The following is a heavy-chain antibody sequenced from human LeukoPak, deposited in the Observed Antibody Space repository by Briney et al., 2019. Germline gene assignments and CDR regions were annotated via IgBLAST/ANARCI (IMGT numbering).Heavy chain of an antibody. Sequence: PGGSLRLSCAASGFTFTSYSMNWVRQAPGKGLEWVSSISSSSNYIYYADSVKGRSTISRDNAKNSLYLQMNSLRAEDTAVYYCAREPGDSSGWSEWGQGTLVTVSS. D-gene: IGHD6-19*01. CDR1: GFTFTSYS. V-gene: IGHV3-21*01. J-gene: IGHJ4*02. CDR2: ISSSSNYI. CDR3: AREPGDSSGWSE.